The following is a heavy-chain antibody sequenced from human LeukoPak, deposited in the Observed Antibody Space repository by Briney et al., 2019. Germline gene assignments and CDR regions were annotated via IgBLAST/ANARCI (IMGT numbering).Heavy chain of an antibody. V-gene: IGHV3-7*01. D-gene: IGHD2-2*01. CDR2: IKQDGSEK. Sequence: GGSLRLSCAASGFIFSSYWMSWVRQAPGKGLEWVANIKQDGSEKYYVDSVKGRFTISRDNAKNSLYLQMNSLRAEDTAVYYCARGAGSCYDYWGQGTLVTVSS. CDR3: ARGAGSCYDY. CDR1: GFIFSSYW. J-gene: IGHJ4*02.